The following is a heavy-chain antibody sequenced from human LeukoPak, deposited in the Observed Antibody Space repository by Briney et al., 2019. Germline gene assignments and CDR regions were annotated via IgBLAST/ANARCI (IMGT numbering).Heavy chain of an antibody. J-gene: IGHJ5*02. V-gene: IGHV4-61*02. CDR2: IFTSGST. CDR1: GGSITSGSYY. Sequence: PSQTLSLTCTVSGGSITSGSYYWSWIRQPAGKGLESIGRIFTSGSTNYNPSLKSRVTISVDTSKNQFSLKLSSVTAADTAVYYCARDYRSTIFGVVKNNWFDPWGQGTLVTVSS. CDR3: ARDYRSTIFGVVKNNWFDP. D-gene: IGHD3-3*01.